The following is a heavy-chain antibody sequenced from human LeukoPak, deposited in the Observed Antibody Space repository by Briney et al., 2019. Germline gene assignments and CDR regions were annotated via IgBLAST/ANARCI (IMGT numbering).Heavy chain of an antibody. CDR1: GFTFTSYW. D-gene: IGHD5-24*01. Sequence: GGSLRLSCAASGFTFTSYWMSWVRQAPGKGLEWVANIKHDGSETYYGDSVKGRFTISRDNSKNTLYLEMSSLRPEDTALYYCAKAMGRDGWYFDYWGQGTLVTVSS. CDR2: IKHDGSET. J-gene: IGHJ4*02. V-gene: IGHV3-7*01. CDR3: AKAMGRDGWYFDY.